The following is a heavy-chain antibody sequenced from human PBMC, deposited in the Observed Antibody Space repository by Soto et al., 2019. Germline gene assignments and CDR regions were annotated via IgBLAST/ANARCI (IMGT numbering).Heavy chain of an antibody. CDR3: ASGLYSGSHARYYFYGLDV. J-gene: IGHJ6*02. D-gene: IGHD1-26*01. Sequence: QVQLVQSGAEVKRPGSSVWVSCKASGATFTAYAISWVRQAPGQGLEWMGGIIPIFRRVTFAQKFQGRVTITADESTTTAYMEMSTLTSEDTAVYFCASGLYSGSHARYYFYGLDVWGQGTTVTVSS. V-gene: IGHV1-69*01. CDR1: GATFTAYA. CDR2: IIPIFRRV.